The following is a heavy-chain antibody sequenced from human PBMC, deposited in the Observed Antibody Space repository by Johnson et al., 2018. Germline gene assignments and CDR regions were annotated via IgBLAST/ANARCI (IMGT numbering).Heavy chain of an antibody. D-gene: IGHD3-16*02. Sequence: QVQLQESGPGLVKPSETLSLSCTVSGGSISSYYWSWIRQPPGKGLEWIGYTYYSGSTNYNPSLKSRVTISVDASKKFFSLRLTSVTAADPAVYYCARVPALPRSYYHSGLDVWGQGTTVTVSS. V-gene: IGHV4-59*01. J-gene: IGHJ6*02. CDR2: TYYSGST. CDR3: ARVPALPRSYYHSGLDV. CDR1: GGSISSYY.